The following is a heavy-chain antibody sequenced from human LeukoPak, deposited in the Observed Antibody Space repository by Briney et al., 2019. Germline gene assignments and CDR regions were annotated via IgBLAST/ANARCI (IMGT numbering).Heavy chain of an antibody. CDR1: AASISSYY. V-gene: IGHV4-59*01. CDR3: ARAVAVAGHFDY. Sequence: PSETLSLTCSVSAASISSYYWGWIRQPPGKALEWIGYIYKSGNAHYDPSLKSRVTISLDTSKNQFSLNLTSVTAADTAVYYCARAVAVAGHFDYWGQGTLVTVSS. CDR2: IYKSGNA. J-gene: IGHJ4*02. D-gene: IGHD6-13*01.